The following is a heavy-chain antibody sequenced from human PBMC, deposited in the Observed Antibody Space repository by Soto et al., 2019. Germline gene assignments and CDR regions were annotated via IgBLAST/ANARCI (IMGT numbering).Heavy chain of an antibody. CDR1: GGSVSSGGQY. V-gene: IGHV4-31*03. CDR2: IYYSGDT. Sequence: QLQLQESGPGLVKPSQPLSLTCTVSGGSVSSGGQYWSWIRQHPGKGLEWIRNIYYSGDTYYNPSLRSRIIVSVDTSRHQYSLSLSSVTAADSAVYYCARRHPRFYFVLLGRGNLLTVSS. J-gene: IGHJ2*01. D-gene: IGHD4-17*01. CDR3: ARRHPRFYFVL.